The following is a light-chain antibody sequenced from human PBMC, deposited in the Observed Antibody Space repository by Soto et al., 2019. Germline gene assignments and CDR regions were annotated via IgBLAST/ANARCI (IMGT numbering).Light chain of an antibody. Sequence: DIQMTQSPSSLSESVGDRVTITCRASQSISSYLNWYQQKPGKAPKLLIYAASSLQSGVPSRFSGSGSGTDFTLTISRLQPEDFATYYWQQSYSTPGTFGQGTKVEIK. CDR2: AAS. CDR1: QSISSY. J-gene: IGKJ1*01. V-gene: IGKV1-39*01. CDR3: QQSYSTPGT.